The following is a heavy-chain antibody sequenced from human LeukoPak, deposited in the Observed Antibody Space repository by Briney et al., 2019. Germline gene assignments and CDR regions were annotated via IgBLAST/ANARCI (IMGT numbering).Heavy chain of an antibody. CDR1: GGSISSGSYY. V-gene: IGHV4-61*02. Sequence: SETLSLTCTVSGGSISSGSYYWSWIRQPAGKGLEWVGRIYTSGSTNYNPSLKSRVTISVDTSKNQFSLKLSSVTAADTAVYYCARGTYCGGDCYFDYWGQGTLVAVSS. CDR2: IYTSGST. J-gene: IGHJ4*02. CDR3: ARGTYCGGDCYFDY. D-gene: IGHD2-21*02.